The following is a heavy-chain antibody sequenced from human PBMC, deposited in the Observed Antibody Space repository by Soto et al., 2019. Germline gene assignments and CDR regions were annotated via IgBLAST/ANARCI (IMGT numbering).Heavy chain of an antibody. CDR1: GYTFTSYD. D-gene: IGHD6-13*01. Sequence: ASVKVSCKASGYTFTSYDINWVRQATGQGLEWMGWMNPNSGNTGYAQKFQGRVTMTRNTSISTAYIELSSLRSEDTAVYYCARRASAARSQAKLNWYDPWGQGTLVTVSS. CDR2: MNPNSGNT. CDR3: ARRASAARSQAKLNWYDP. V-gene: IGHV1-8*01. J-gene: IGHJ5*02.